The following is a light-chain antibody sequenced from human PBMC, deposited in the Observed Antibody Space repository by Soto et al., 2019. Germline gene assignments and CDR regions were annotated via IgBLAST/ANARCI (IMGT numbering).Light chain of an antibody. Sequence: QSALTQPPSASGSPGQSVTISCTGTSSDVGGYNYLSWYQQHPGKAPKLMIYEVTNRPSGVSNRFSGSKSGNTASLTISGLQAEDEADYYCSSYTSSGTLVFGGGTKVTVL. J-gene: IGLJ2*01. CDR2: EVT. CDR3: SSYTSSGTLV. V-gene: IGLV2-14*01. CDR1: SSDVGGYNY.